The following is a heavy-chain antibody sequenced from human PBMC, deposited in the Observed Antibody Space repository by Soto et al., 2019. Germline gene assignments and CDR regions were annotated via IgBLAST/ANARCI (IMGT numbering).Heavy chain of an antibody. J-gene: IGHJ4*02. Sequence: EPLSLTCTVSVDSVSSGSYYWSWSRQPPGKGLEWIGYIYYSGSTNYNPSLKSRVTISVDTSKNQFSLKLSSVTAADTAVYYCARGGTMIVDYYFDYWGQGTLVTVSS. CDR1: VDSVSSGSYY. V-gene: IGHV4-61*01. D-gene: IGHD3-22*01. CDR3: ARGGTMIVDYYFDY. CDR2: IYYSGST.